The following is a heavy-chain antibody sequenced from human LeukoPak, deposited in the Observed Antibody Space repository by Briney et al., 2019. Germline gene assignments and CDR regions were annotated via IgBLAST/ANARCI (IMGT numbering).Heavy chain of an antibody. CDR3: ARDIVATIAYFDY. Sequence: SETLYLTCTVPGGSISSSSYYWGWIRQPPGKGLEWIGSIYYSGSTYYNPSRKSRFTISVDTSKNQFSLKLSSVTAADTAVYYCARDIVATIAYFDYWGQGTLVTVSS. J-gene: IGHJ4*02. CDR2: IYYSGST. CDR1: GGSISSSSYY. V-gene: IGHV4-39*02. D-gene: IGHD5-12*01.